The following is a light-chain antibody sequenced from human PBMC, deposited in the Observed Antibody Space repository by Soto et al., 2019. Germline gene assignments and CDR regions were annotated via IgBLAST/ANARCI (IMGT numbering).Light chain of an antibody. Sequence: QAVVTQPPSASGTPGQRVTISCSGSSSNIGSKTVSWYQQLPGTAPKLLIYSSNQRPSGVPDRFSGSKSGTSASLAISGLQSEDEADYYCAAWDDSLNGVVFGGGTKVTVL. CDR1: SSNIGSKT. CDR2: SSN. CDR3: AAWDDSLNGVV. J-gene: IGLJ2*01. V-gene: IGLV1-44*01.